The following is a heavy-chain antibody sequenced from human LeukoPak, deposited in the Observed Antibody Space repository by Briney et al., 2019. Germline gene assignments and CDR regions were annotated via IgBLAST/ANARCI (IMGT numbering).Heavy chain of an antibody. CDR2: ISSSGRYI. Sequence: PGGSLRLSCAASGFTFSTYTMNWVRLAPGKGLEWVSSISSSGRYIYYADSVKGRFTISRDNAKNSLYLQMDSLRAEDTAVYSCAKDRSGWYGAYYFDYWGQGTLVTVSS. CDR1: GFTFSTYT. D-gene: IGHD6-19*01. J-gene: IGHJ4*02. V-gene: IGHV3-21*01. CDR3: AKDRSGWYGAYYFDY.